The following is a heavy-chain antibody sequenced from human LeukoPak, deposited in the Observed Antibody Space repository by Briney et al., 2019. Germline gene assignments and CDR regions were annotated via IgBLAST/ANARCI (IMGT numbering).Heavy chain of an antibody. D-gene: IGHD3-10*01. V-gene: IGHV1-8*01. CDR3: ARGFGSGSGDYFERIDY. CDR2: MNPNSGNT. Sequence: ASVKVSCKTSGYTFSSYDINWVRQATGQGLEWMGWMNPNSGNTGYAQKFQGRVTLTRNTAISTFYMELSSLRSEDTAVYFCARGFGSGSGDYFERIDYWGQGTLVTVSS. CDR1: GYTFSSYD. J-gene: IGHJ4*02.